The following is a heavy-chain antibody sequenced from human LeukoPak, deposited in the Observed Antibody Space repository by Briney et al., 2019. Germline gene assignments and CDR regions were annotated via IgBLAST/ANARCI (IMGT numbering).Heavy chain of an antibody. J-gene: IGHJ4*02. CDR1: GFTFSSYG. V-gene: IGHV3-33*01. CDR3: TTELIQLFDH. Sequence: PGGSLRLSCAASGFTFSSYGMHWVRQAPGKGLEWVAVIWYDGSNKYYADSVKGRFTISRDDSKNTLYLQMSSLKTEDTAVYYCTTELIQLFDHWGQGTLVTVSS. CDR2: IWYDGSNK. D-gene: IGHD1-1*01.